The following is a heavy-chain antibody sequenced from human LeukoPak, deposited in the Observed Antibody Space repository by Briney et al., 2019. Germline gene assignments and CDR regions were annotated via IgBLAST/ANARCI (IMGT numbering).Heavy chain of an antibody. CDR3: ARRNVVVPAAMRRGGHFDY. V-gene: IGHV4-38-2*01. CDR1: GYPISSGYY. Sequence: SETLSLTCAVSGYPISSGYYWGWIRPPPGKGLEWIGIIYHSGSTYYNPSLKSRVTISVDTSKNQFSLKLSSVTAADTAVYYCARRNVVVPAAMRRGGHFDYWGQGTLVTVSS. J-gene: IGHJ4*02. D-gene: IGHD2-2*01. CDR2: IYHSGST.